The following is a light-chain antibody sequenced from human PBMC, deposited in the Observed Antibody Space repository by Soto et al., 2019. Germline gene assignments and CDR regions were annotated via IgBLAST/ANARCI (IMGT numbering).Light chain of an antibody. CDR3: QESNSYPWR. CDR2: DAS. CDR1: QSISNW. Sequence: MTQCASTWSATVGDRVSMTSRASQSISNWFAWYQQKPGKAPKLLIYDASSLESGVQSRFSGSGSGTEFTFTLSSLQPDDFAPYYCQESNSYPWRLAQGTKVDIK. J-gene: IGKJ1*01. V-gene: IGKV1-5*01.